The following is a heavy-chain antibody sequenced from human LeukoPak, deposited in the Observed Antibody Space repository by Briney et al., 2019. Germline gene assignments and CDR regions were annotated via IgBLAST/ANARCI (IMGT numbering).Heavy chain of an antibody. J-gene: IGHJ4*02. CDR2: IYSGGST. CDR1: GFTFNDHA. CDR3: AKDLLRQWLNTPYCGPVDY. Sequence: GGSLRLSCAASGFTFNDHAMRWVRQAPGKGLEWVSVIYSGGSTYYADSMNGRFTISRDNSKNTLSLQMNSLRAEDTAVYYCAKDLLRQWLNTPYCGPVDYWGQGTLVTVSS. V-gene: IGHV3-23*03. D-gene: IGHD6-19*01.